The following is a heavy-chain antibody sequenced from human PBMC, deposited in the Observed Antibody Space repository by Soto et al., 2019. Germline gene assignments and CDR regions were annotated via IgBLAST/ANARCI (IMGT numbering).Heavy chain of an antibody. CDR3: ARASQWTILDY. V-gene: IGHV4-30-4*01. J-gene: IGHJ4*02. D-gene: IGHD3-9*01. CDR2: IYYSGST. Sequence: SETLSLTCTVSGGSISSGDYYWSWIRQPPGKGLEWIGYIYYSGSTYYNPSLKSRVNISVDTSKNQFSLKLSSVTAADTAVYYCARASQWTILDYWGQGTLVTVSS. CDR1: GGSISSGDYY.